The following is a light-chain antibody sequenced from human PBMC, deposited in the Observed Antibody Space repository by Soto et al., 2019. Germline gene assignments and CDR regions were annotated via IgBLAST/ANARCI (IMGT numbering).Light chain of an antibody. CDR1: QSVSSN. V-gene: IGKV3-15*01. J-gene: IGKJ4*01. CDR3: QQYNDWPPLT. CDR2: AAS. Sequence: EIVMTQSPATLSVSPGERVTLSCRASQSVSSNLAWYQQKPGQAPRLVIYAASARATGIPARFSGSGSGTEFTLTNSSLQSEDFAVYFCQQYNDWPPLTFGGGTKVEI.